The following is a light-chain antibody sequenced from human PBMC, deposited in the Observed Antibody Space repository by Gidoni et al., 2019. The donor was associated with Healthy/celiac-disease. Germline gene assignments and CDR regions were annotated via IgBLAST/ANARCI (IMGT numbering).Light chain of an antibody. CDR1: HSISSY. J-gene: IGKJ2*01. CDR2: AAS. V-gene: IGKV1-39*01. CDR3: QQSYSTPYT. Sequence: EIQMTQSPSSLSASVGDRVTITCRARHSISSYLNWYQQKPGKAPTLLIYAASSLQSGVTSRFSGSGSGTDFTLTISSLLPEDFATFYCQQSYSTPYTFGQGTKLEIK.